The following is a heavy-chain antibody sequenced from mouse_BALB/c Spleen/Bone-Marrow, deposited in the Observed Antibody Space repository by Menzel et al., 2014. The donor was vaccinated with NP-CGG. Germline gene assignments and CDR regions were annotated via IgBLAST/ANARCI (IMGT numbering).Heavy chain of an antibody. D-gene: IGHD2-5*01. Sequence: VQLQQSGAELVRPGVSVKISCKGSGYTFTDYAMHWVKQSHAESLEWIGVINTYFGDISYNQKFKGKATIAVDKTSRTVYMELARLTAEDSAIYYCARGYSNNYAMDYWGQGTSVTVYS. CDR1: GYTFTDYA. J-gene: IGHJ4*01. CDR3: ARGYSNNYAMDY. V-gene: IGHV1S137*01. CDR2: INTYFGDI.